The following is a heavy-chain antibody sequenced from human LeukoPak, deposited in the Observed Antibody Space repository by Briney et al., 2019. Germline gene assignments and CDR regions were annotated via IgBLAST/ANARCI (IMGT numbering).Heavy chain of an antibody. CDR1: GGTFSSYA. D-gene: IGHD3-3*01. CDR2: IIPIFGTA. V-gene: IGHV1-69*05. J-gene: IGHJ6*03. Sequence: SVKVSCKASGGTFSSYAISWVRQAPGQGLEWMGRIIPIFGTANYAQKFQGRVTITTDESTSTAYMELSSLRSEDTAVYYCATSNKYYDFWSGFPRYYYYYMDVWGKGTTVTVSS. CDR3: ATSNKYYDFWSGFPRYYYYYMDV.